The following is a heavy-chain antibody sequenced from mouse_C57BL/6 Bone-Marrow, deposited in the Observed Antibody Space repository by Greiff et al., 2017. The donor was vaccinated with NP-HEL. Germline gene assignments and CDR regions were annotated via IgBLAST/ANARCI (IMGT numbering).Heavy chain of an antibody. CDR1: GYTFTSYG. D-gene: IGHD1-1*01. CDR3: ATRVYYYGSSYFDY. V-gene: IGHV1-81*01. Sequence: QVQLQQSGAELARPGASVKLSCKASGYTFTSYGISWVKQRTGQGLAWIGEIYPRSGNTYYNEKFKGTATLTADKSSSTAYMELRSLTSEDAAVYFCATRVYYYGSSYFDYWGQGTTLTVSS. CDR2: IYPRSGNT. J-gene: IGHJ2*01.